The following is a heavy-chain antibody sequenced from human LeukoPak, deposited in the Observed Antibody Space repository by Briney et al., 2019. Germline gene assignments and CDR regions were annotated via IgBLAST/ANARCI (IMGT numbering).Heavy chain of an antibody. CDR1: GFTFSSYA. J-gene: IGHJ4*02. Sequence: GGSLRLSCAASGFTFSSYAMSWVRQAPGKGLEWVSAISGSGGSTYYADSVKGRFTISRDNAKNSLYLQMNSLRAEDTAVYYCAREGKGYSYDELDYWGQGTLVTVSS. CDR3: AREGKGYSYDELDY. CDR2: ISGSGGST. D-gene: IGHD5-18*01. V-gene: IGHV3-23*01.